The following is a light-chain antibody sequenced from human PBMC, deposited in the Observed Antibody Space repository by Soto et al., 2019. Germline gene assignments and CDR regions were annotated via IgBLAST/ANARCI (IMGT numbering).Light chain of an antibody. V-gene: IGLV1-40*01. J-gene: IGLJ2*01. CDR3: QSYDSSLSGYVV. Sequence: QSVLTQPPSVSGAPGQRVTSSGTGSSSNIGAGYDVHWYLQLPGTAPKLLIYGNINRPSGVPDRFSGSKSGTSASLAITGLQAEDEADFYCQSYDSSLSGYVVFGGGTKLTVL. CDR2: GNI. CDR1: SSNIGAGYD.